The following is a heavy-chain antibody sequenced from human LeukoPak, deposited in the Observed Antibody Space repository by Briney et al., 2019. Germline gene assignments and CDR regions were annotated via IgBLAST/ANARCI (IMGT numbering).Heavy chain of an antibody. J-gene: IGHJ4*02. CDR1: GFTFGSYG. CDR3: AREGGYYFDH. Sequence: GGSLRLSCAASGFTFGSYGMHWVRQAPGKGLEWVAFISYDRSGTYYADSVKGRFSISRDNSKNTVYLQMNSLRTEDRAVYYCAREGGYYFDHWGQGTLVTVSS. CDR2: ISYDRSGT. V-gene: IGHV3-30*03. D-gene: IGHD6-25*01.